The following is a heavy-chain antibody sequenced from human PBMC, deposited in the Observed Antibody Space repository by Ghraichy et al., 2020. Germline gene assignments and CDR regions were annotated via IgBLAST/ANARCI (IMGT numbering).Heavy chain of an antibody. V-gene: IGHV1-2*02. Sequence: ASVKVSCKASGYTFTGYYMHWVRQAPGQGLEGMGWINPNSGGTNYAQKFQGRVTMTRDTSISTAYMELSRLRSDDTAVYYCARAYDSRGNRYACDIWGQGTMVTVSS. CDR3: ARAYDSRGNRYACDI. CDR2: INPNSGGT. J-gene: IGHJ3*02. CDR1: GYTFTGYY. D-gene: IGHD3-22*01.